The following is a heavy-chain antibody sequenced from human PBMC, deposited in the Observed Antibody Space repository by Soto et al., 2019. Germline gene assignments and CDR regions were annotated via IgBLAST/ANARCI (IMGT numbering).Heavy chain of an antibody. CDR1: GFTFSSYA. CDR2: ISGSGVST. Sequence: PGGSLRLSCAASGFTFSSYAMSWVRQDPGKGLEWVSGISGSGVSTYYADSVKGRFTISRDNSESTLYLQMNSLRAEDTAVYYCAKDRERIATRSIDYWGQGTLVTVSS. J-gene: IGHJ4*02. D-gene: IGHD6-6*01. CDR3: AKDRERIATRSIDY. V-gene: IGHV3-23*01.